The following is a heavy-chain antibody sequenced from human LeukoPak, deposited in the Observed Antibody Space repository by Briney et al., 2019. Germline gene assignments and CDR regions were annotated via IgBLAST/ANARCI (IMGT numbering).Heavy chain of an antibody. Sequence: GGSLRLSCAASGFTFSSYAMHWVRQAPGKGLEWVAVISYDGSNKYYADSVKGRFTISRDNSKNTLYLQMNSLRAEDTAVYYCERDRGYCSSTSCSYYFDYWGQGTLVTVSS. D-gene: IGHD2-2*01. CDR2: ISYDGSNK. V-gene: IGHV3-30*04. CDR1: GFTFSSYA. CDR3: ERDRGYCSSTSCSYYFDY. J-gene: IGHJ4*02.